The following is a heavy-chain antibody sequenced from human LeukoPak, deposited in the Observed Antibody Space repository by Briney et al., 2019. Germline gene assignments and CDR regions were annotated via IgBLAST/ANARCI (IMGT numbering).Heavy chain of an antibody. Sequence: SETLSLTCAVYGGSFSGYYWSWIRQPPGKGLEWIGEINHSGSTNYNPSLKSRVTISVDTSKNQFSLKLSSVTAADTAVYYCAGYCSGGSCSHWGQGTLVTVSS. D-gene: IGHD2-15*01. CDR2: INHSGST. J-gene: IGHJ4*02. CDR1: GGSFSGYY. CDR3: AGYCSGGSCSH. V-gene: IGHV4-34*01.